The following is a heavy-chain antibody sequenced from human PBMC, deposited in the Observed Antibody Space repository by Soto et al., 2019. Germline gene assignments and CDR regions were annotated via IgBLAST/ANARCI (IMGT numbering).Heavy chain of an antibody. V-gene: IGHV1-3*01. D-gene: IGHD3-10*01. Sequence: ASVKVSCKASGYTFSNFAMHWVRQAPGQRLEWMGWINAGNWNTKYSQKFQARVTITRDTSASTAYMELSSLRSEDTAVYYCASSRITMVPYGMDVWGQGTTVTVSS. CDR1: GYTFSNFA. CDR3: ASSRITMVPYGMDV. J-gene: IGHJ6*02. CDR2: INAGNWNT.